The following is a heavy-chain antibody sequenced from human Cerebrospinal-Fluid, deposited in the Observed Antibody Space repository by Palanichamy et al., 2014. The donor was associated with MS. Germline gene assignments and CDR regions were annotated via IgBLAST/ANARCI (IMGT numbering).Heavy chain of an antibody. CDR3: ARTYVYGSENRQEYDWFDP. CDR1: GYSFSGYG. CDR2: ISTFNGKK. D-gene: IGHD5/OR15-5a*01. Sequence: QVQPVQSGGEVKKPGASVKVSCKTSGYSFSGYGISWVRQAPGQGLEWMGWISTFNGKKNSAQTLRGRLTMTTDTSTSTAYMELRNLRSDDTAVYYCARTYVYGSENRQEYDWFDPWGQGTLVTVSS. J-gene: IGHJ5*02. V-gene: IGHV1-18*01.